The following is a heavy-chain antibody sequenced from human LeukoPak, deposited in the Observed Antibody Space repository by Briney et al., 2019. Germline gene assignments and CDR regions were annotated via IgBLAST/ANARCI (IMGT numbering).Heavy chain of an antibody. CDR2: ISSGGST. CDR1: GGSISSSGYY. Sequence: SETLSLTCTVSGGSISSSGYYWGWIRQPPGKGLEWIGSISSGGSTHYIPSLKSRVTISVDTSKNLFSLKLSSVTAADTAVYYCARLGYYYDSSGSLDYWGQGTLVTVSS. J-gene: IGHJ4*02. V-gene: IGHV4-39*01. D-gene: IGHD3-22*01. CDR3: ARLGYYYDSSGSLDY.